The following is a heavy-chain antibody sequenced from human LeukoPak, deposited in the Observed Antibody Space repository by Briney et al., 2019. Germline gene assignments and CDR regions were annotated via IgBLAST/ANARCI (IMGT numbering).Heavy chain of an antibody. Sequence: SETLSLTCTVSGGSISSGGYYWSWIRQHPGKGLEWIGYIYYSGSTYYNPSLKSRVTISVDTSKNQFSLKLSSVTAADTAVYYCAGGDLRWSTFDYWGQGTLVTVSS. V-gene: IGHV4-31*03. CDR2: IYYSGST. D-gene: IGHD4-17*01. CDR3: AGGDLRWSTFDY. J-gene: IGHJ4*02. CDR1: GGSISSGGYY.